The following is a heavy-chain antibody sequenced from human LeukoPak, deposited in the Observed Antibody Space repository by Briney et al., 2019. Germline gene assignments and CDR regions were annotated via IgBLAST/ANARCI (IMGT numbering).Heavy chain of an antibody. J-gene: IGHJ4*02. V-gene: IGHV4-38-2*02. CDR3: ARDPTDFGY. Sequence: SETLSLTCTVSGYSISSGYYWGWIRPPPGKGLEWIGSIYHSGSTYYNPSLKSRVTISVDTSKNKFSLKLSSVTAADTAVYYCARDPTDFGYWGQGTLVTVSS. CDR1: GYSISSGYY. CDR2: IYHSGST.